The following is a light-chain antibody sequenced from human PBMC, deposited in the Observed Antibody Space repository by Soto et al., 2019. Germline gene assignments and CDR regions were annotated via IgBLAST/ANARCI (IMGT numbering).Light chain of an antibody. V-gene: IGKV3-15*01. Sequence: EIVMTHSPATLSVSPGDRATLSCRGSQTVRDNLAWYQQKPGQAPRLLIYGASTRATGIPARFSGSGSGTEFTLTIDSLQSEDFALYFCQQSNNWPYTFGQGTKLEIK. CDR2: GAS. J-gene: IGKJ2*01. CDR1: QTVRDN. CDR3: QQSNNWPYT.